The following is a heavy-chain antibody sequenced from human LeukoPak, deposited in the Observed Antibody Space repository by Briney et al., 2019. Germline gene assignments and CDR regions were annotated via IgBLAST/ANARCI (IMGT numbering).Heavy chain of an antibody. Sequence: PGGSLRLSCAASGFTFSSYAVHWVRQAPGKGLEWVAVISYDGSNKYYADSVKGRFTISRDNSKNTLYLQMNSLRAEDTAVYYCARVYYDFWSGYSPPNYWGQGTLVTVSS. V-gene: IGHV3-30-3*01. CDR1: GFTFSSYA. J-gene: IGHJ4*02. CDR3: ARVYYDFWSGYSPPNY. CDR2: ISYDGSNK. D-gene: IGHD3-3*01.